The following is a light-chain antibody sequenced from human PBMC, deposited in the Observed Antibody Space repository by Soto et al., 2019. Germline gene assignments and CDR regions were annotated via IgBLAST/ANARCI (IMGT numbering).Light chain of an antibody. CDR2: SAS. CDR1: QSISSY. CDR3: LQTFSAPR. V-gene: IGKV1-39*01. J-gene: IGKJ1*01. Sequence: DIQMTQSPSSLSASVGDRVTITCRASQSISSYLNWYQQKPGKAPNLLIFSASGLQSVVPSRFSGSGSGTHFTLTISSLQPEDFATYYCLQTFSAPRFGQGTRVEVK.